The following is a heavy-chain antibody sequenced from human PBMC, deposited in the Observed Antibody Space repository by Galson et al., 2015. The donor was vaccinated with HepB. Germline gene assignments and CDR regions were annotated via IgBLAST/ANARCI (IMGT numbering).Heavy chain of an antibody. CDR2: ISAGRGGST. CDR1: GFTFSTFA. Sequence: SLRLSCAASGFTFSTFAMSWVRQAPGKGLEWVSTISAGRGGSTDYADSVKGRFTISRDNSKNTLFLQMNSLRAEDTAVYYFAKNYYMDVWGKGTTVTVSS. CDR3: AKNYYMDV. J-gene: IGHJ6*03. V-gene: IGHV3-23*01.